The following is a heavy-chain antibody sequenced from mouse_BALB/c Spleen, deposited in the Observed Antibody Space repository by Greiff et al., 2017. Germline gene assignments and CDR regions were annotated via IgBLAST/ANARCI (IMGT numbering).Heavy chain of an antibody. CDR3: ARGGFAY. CDR2: IDPSDSYI. V-gene: IGHV1-69*02. CDR1: GYTFTSYW. Sequence: QVQLKQPGAELVKPGASVKLSCKASGYTFTSYWMHWVKQRPGQGLEWIGEIDPSDSYINYNQKFKGKATLTVDKSSSTAYMQLSSLTSEDTAVYYCARGGFAYWGQGTLVTVSA. J-gene: IGHJ3*01.